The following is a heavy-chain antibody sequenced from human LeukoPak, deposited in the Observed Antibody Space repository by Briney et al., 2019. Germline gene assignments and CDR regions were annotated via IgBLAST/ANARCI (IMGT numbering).Heavy chain of an antibody. J-gene: IGHJ4*02. Sequence: PGGSLRLSCAASGFTFSYYWMHWVRQAPGKGPVWVSRISDDGSRTTYADSVKGRFAISRDNAKNTLYLQMNSLRAEDTAVYYCARDDGFYSDSSFQDYWGQGTLVTVSS. D-gene: IGHD2/OR15-2a*01. CDR3: ARDDGFYSDSSFQDY. V-gene: IGHV3-74*01. CDR1: GFTFSYYW. CDR2: ISDDGSRT.